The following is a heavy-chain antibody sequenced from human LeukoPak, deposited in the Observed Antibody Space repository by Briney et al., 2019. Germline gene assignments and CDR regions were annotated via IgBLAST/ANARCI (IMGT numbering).Heavy chain of an antibody. CDR2: IIPIFGTA. CDR3: ARASPPYYYDSSGYYFDY. J-gene: IGHJ4*02. D-gene: IGHD3-22*01. CDR1: RGTFSSYA. V-gene: IGHV1-69*05. Sequence: SVKVSCKASRGTFSSYAISWVRQAPGQGLEWMGGIIPIFGTANYAQKFQGRVTITTDESTSTAYMELSSLRSEDTAVYYCARASPPYYYDSSGYYFDYWGQGTLVTVSS.